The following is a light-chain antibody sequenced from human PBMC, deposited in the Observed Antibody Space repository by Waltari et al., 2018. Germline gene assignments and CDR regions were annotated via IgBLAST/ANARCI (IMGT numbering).Light chain of an antibody. V-gene: IGLV2-11*01. CDR3: CSFAGSGTWV. Sequence: QSALTQPRSVSGSPGQSVTISCTGTSSDVCGYNYVSWYQQHPGKAPKFLIYEVTKRPSGVPDRFSGSKSGNTASLTISGLQAEDEADYYCCSFAGSGTWVFGGGTKLTVL. J-gene: IGLJ3*02. CDR1: SSDVCGYNY. CDR2: EVT.